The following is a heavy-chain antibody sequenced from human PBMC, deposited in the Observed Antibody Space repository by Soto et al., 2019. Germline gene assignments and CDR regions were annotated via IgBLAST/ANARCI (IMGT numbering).Heavy chain of an antibody. V-gene: IGHV4-31*03. D-gene: IGHD3-16*02. CDR2: IYYSGST. J-gene: IGHJ4*02. CDR3: ARGVIH. Sequence: QVQLQESGPGLVKPSQILSLTYTVSGGSVSSGGYYWSCIRQHPGKGLEWIGYIYYSGSTSYNPSLKSRPTISVDTYKNQFSLKLSSVTAADTAVYYCARGVIHWGQGTLVTVSS. CDR1: GGSVSSGGYY.